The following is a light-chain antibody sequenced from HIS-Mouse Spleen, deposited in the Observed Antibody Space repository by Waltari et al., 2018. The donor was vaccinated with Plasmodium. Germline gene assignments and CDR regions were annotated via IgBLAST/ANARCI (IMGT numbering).Light chain of an antibody. Sequence: DIQMTQSPSSLSASVGDRVTITCRASQSISSYLNWYQQKPGKAPKLLIYAASSLQSGVPSRFSGSGSGTDFTLTISSLQPEYFVVYYCQQYGSSPYTFGQGTKLEIK. CDR1: QSISSY. CDR2: AAS. V-gene: IGKV1-39*01. CDR3: QQYGSSPYT. J-gene: IGKJ2*01.